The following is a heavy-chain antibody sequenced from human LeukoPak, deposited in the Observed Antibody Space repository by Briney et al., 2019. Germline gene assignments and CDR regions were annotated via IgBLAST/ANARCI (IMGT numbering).Heavy chain of an antibody. D-gene: IGHD4-23*01. CDR2: ISYDGNNK. CDR1: GFTFSSYA. V-gene: IGHV3-30*04. Sequence: PGGSLRLSCAASGFTFSSYAMHWVRQAPGKGLEWVTVISYDGNNKYYADSVKGRFTISRDNSKNTLYLQMNSLKTEDTAVYYCTTGYGGFDYWGQGTLVTVSS. J-gene: IGHJ4*02. CDR3: TTGYGGFDY.